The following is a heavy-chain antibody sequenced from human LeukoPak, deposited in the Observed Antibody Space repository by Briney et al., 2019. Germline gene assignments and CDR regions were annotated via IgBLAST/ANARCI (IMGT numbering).Heavy chain of an antibody. CDR1: GGSFSGYY. V-gene: IGHV4-34*01. Sequence: SETLSLTCAVYGGSFSGYYWSWIRQPPGKGLEWIGEINHSGSTNYNPSLKSRVTISVDTSKNQFSLKLSSVTAADTAVYYCARDHGSGSYYRANSNPFDYWGQGTLVTVSS. J-gene: IGHJ4*02. CDR2: INHSGST. D-gene: IGHD3-10*01. CDR3: ARDHGSGSYYRANSNPFDY.